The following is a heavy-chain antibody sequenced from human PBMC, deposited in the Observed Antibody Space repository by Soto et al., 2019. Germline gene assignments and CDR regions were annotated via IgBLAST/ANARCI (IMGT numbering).Heavy chain of an antibody. CDR1: GFTFTTND. Sequence: EVQLLESGGGLAQPGWSLRLSCAAAGFTFTTNDISWVRQVPGQGLGWVSAISGSAGSAYYADSVKGRFTISRDNSKNTLYLQMNSLRAEDTAVYYCAKDSPVERGNGWYLCYCWGQGTMVTVSS. V-gene: IGHV3-23*01. CDR3: AKDSPVERGNGWYLCYC. CDR2: ISGSAGSA. J-gene: IGHJ4*02. D-gene: IGHD6-19*01.